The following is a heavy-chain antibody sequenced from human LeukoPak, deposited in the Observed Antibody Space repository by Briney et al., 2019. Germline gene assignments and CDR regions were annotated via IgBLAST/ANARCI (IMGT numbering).Heavy chain of an antibody. CDR3: ARKGDLYSSFSYTSYYFDY. CDR2: INHSGST. J-gene: IGHJ4*02. Sequence: SETLSLTCAVYGGSFSGYFWSWIRQPPGKGLEWIGVINHSGSTNYTPSLKSRVTISVDTSKNQFSLKLSSVTAADTAVYYCARKGDLYSSFSYTSYYFDYWGQGTLVTVSS. V-gene: IGHV4-34*01. D-gene: IGHD6-6*01. CDR1: GGSFSGYF.